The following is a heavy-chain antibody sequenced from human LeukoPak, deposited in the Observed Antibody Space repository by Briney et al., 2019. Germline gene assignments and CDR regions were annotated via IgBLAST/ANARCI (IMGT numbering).Heavy chain of an antibody. J-gene: IGHJ6*04. Sequence: GGSLRLSCAASGFTFSSYEMNWVRQAPGKGLEWVSYISSRGSTIYYADSVKGRFTISRDNAKNSLYLQMNSLRAEDTAVYYCARDRKVPAAMYNYGMDVWGKGTTVTVSS. CDR2: ISSRGSTI. CDR3: ARDRKVPAAMYNYGMDV. V-gene: IGHV3-48*03. CDR1: GFTFSSYE. D-gene: IGHD2-2*01.